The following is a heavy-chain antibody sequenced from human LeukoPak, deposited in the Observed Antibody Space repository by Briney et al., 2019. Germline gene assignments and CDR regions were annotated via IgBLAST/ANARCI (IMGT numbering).Heavy chain of an antibody. Sequence: SETLSLTCAVYGGCFSGYYWSWIRQPPGKGLEWIGEINHSGSTNYNPSLKSRVTISVDTSKNQFSLKLSSVTAADTAVYYCARDGYSSGWYNWFDPWGQGTLVTVSS. CDR1: GGCFSGYY. J-gene: IGHJ5*02. D-gene: IGHD6-19*01. CDR2: INHSGST. V-gene: IGHV4-34*01. CDR3: ARDGYSSGWYNWFDP.